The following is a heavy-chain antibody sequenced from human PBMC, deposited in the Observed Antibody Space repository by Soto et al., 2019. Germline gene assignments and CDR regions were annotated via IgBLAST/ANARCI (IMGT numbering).Heavy chain of an antibody. V-gene: IGHV3-30*18. Sequence: QVQLVESGGGVVQPGRSLRLSCAASGFTFSSYGMHWVRQAPGKGLEWVAVISYDGSNKYYADSVKGRFTISRDNSKNALYLQMNSLRAEDTAVYYSAKDFLDIVVVVAATPSYGMDVWGQGTTVTVSS. CDR1: GFTFSSYG. D-gene: IGHD2-15*01. CDR3: AKDFLDIVVVVAATPSYGMDV. J-gene: IGHJ6*02. CDR2: ISYDGSNK.